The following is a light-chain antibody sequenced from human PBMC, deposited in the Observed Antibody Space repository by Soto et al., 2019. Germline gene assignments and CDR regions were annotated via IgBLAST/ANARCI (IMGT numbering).Light chain of an antibody. CDR1: SSDVGGYNY. CDR2: DVS. V-gene: IGLV2-11*01. CDR3: CSYAGSYIV. Sequence: QSALTQPRSVSGSPGQSVTISCTGTSSDVGGYNYVSWYQLHPGKAPKLMIYDVSKRPSGVPDRFSGSKSGNTASLTISGLQAEDEADYYCCSYAGSYIVFGTGTKLTVL. J-gene: IGLJ1*01.